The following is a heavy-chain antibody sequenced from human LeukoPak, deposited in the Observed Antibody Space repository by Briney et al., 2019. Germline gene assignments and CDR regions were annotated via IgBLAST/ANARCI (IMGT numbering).Heavy chain of an antibody. CDR2: INTNTGNP. CDR3: ARDRPPQWLVPFDP. D-gene: IGHD6-19*01. Sequence: ASVTVSFTASGYTFTIYAMNWVRQAPGQGLEWMGWINTNTGNPTYAQGFTGRFVFSLDTSVSTAYLQISSLKAEDTAVYYCARDRPPQWLVPFDPWGQGTLVTVSS. J-gene: IGHJ5*02. CDR1: GYTFTIYA. V-gene: IGHV7-4-1*02.